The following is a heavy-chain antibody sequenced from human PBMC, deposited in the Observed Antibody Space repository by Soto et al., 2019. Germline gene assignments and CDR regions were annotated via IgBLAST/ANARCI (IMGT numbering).Heavy chain of an antibody. V-gene: IGHV4-59*01. D-gene: IGHD3-22*01. Sequence: SETLSLTCTVSGGSISSYYWSWIRQPPGKGLEWIGYIYDSGSTNYNPSLKSRVTISVDSSKNQFSLRLTSVTAADTAVYYCARYFDSSGNFYSFDYWGRGTLVTVS. J-gene: IGHJ4*02. CDR2: IYDSGST. CDR3: ARYFDSSGNFYSFDY. CDR1: GGSISSYY.